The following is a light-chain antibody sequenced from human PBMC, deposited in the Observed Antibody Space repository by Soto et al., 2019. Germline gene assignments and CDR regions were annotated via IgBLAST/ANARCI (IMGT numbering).Light chain of an antibody. J-gene: IGKJ4*01. V-gene: IGKV1-5*03. CDR2: KAS. CDR3: QQYNSY. Sequence: DTQMTQSPSTLAGSLGDSVIITCRASQTTSSWLAWYQQKPGKAPKLLIYKASTLKSGVPSRFSGSGSGTEFTLTISSLQPDDFATYYCQQYNSYFGGGTKVAIK. CDR1: QTTSSW.